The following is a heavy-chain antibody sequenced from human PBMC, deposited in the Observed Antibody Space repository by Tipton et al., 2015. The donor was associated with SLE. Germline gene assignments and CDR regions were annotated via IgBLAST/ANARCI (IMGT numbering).Heavy chain of an antibody. Sequence: SLRLSCAASGFTFSNYAMSWVRQAPGKGLEWVSAISSSANTYYAASVRGRFTISRDNSRNTLYLQMNSLRAEDTAVYYCVKGGSDTWGQGTLVTVSS. D-gene: IGHD3-16*01. J-gene: IGHJ5*02. CDR2: ISSSANT. CDR1: GFTFSNYA. CDR3: VKGGSDT. V-gene: IGHV3-23*01.